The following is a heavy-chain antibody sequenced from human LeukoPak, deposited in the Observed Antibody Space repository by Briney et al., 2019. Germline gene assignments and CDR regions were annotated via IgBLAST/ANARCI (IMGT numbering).Heavy chain of an antibody. Sequence: GGSLRLSCAASGFTSNRYVMTWVRQAPGKGLEWVSAISGSNVHTYYADSVKGRFTISRDDSKNSLYLQMDNLRAEDTAAYYCARIGSSLAATGWRSLGYWGQGTLVSVSS. CDR2: ISGSNVHT. D-gene: IGHD3-9*01. J-gene: IGHJ4*02. CDR1: GFTSNRYV. V-gene: IGHV3-23*01. CDR3: ARIGSSLAATGWRSLGY.